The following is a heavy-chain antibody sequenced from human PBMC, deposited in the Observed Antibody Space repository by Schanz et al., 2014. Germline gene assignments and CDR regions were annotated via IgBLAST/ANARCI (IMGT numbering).Heavy chain of an antibody. CDR2: IYYTGTT. V-gene: IGHV4-59*12. CDR3: ARSVGMVRRYFDS. D-gene: IGHD5-18*01. J-gene: IGHJ4*02. CDR1: GGSISTYY. Sequence: QVQLQESGPGVVKPSETLSLTCTVSGGSISTYYWSWIRQSPGKGLEWIGYIYYTGTTNYNPSLKSRVTIPVDTSKNQFSLGLNSVTAADTAVYYCARSVGMVRRYFDSWGQGNLVTVSS.